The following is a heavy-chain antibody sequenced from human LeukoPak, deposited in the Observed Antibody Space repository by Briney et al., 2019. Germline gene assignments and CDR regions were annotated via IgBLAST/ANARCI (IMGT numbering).Heavy chain of an antibody. CDR2: IYYSGST. CDR1: GGSFSSYY. Sequence: SETLSLTCAVYGGSFSSYYWSWIRQPPGKGLEWIGYIYYSGSTNYNPSLKSRVTISVDTSKNQFSLKLSSVTAADTAVYYCARLGAYYYGSGTGNWFDPWGQGTLVTVSS. V-gene: IGHV4-59*01. D-gene: IGHD3-10*01. CDR3: ARLGAYYYGSGTGNWFDP. J-gene: IGHJ5*02.